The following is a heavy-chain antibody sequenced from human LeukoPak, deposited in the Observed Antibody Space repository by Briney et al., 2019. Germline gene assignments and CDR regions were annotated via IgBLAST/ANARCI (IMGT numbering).Heavy chain of an antibody. Sequence: PSETLSLTCTGSGGSISSYYWSWIRQPPGKGLEWIGYIYYSGSTNYNPSLKSRVTISVDTSKNQFSLKLSSVTAADTAVYYCARDSGSYWGYFDYWGQGTLVTVSS. V-gene: IGHV4-59*01. CDR2: IYYSGST. CDR3: ARDSGSYWGYFDY. J-gene: IGHJ4*02. D-gene: IGHD1-26*01. CDR1: GGSISSYY.